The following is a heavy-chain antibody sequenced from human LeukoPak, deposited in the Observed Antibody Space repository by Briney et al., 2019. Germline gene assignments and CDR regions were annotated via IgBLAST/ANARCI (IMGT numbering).Heavy chain of an antibody. J-gene: IGHJ4*02. CDR3: ATVGKEVGYFDY. CDR2: FDPEDGET. CDR1: GYTLTELS. V-gene: IGHV1-24*01. Sequence: ASVKVSCKVSGYTLTELSMHWVRQAPGKGLEWMGGFDPEDGETIYAQKFQGRVTMTEDTSTDTAYMELSSLRSEDTAVYYCATVGKEVGYFDYWGQGTLVTVPS.